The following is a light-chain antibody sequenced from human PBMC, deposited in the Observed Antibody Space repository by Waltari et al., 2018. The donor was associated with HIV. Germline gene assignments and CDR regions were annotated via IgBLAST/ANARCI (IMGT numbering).Light chain of an antibody. Sequence: DIQMTQSPSSLSASVGDRVTITCRASQSISSYLNWYQQKPGKAPKLLIYAASSLQSGVPSRFSGSGFVTDFTLTISSLQPEDFATYYCQQSNSSPFTFGPGTKVDI. CDR3: QQSNSSPFT. CDR2: AAS. J-gene: IGKJ3*01. V-gene: IGKV1-39*01. CDR1: QSISSY.